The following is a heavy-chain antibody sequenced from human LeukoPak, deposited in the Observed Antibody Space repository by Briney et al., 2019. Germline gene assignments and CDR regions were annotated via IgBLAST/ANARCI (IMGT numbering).Heavy chain of an antibody. D-gene: IGHD5-24*01. CDR1: GDTITNTNW. Sequence: SETLSLTCAVSGDTITNTNWWSWVRQPPGKGLEWIGEIYHSGSTNYNPSLKSRVTISVDKSKNQFSLKLNSVTAADTAVYYCARDPRDGYTFDYWGQGTLVTVSS. V-gene: IGHV4-4*02. J-gene: IGHJ4*02. CDR2: IYHSGST. CDR3: ARDPRDGYTFDY.